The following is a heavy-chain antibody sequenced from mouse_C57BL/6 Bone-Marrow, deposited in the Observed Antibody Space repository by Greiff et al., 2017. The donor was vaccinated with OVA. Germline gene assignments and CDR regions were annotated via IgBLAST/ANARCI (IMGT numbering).Heavy chain of an antibody. V-gene: IGHV5-17*01. D-gene: IGHD4-1*01. Sequence: EVKLVESGGGLVKPGGSLKLSCAASGFTFSDSGMHWVRQAPEKGLEWVAYISSGSSTIYYADTVKGRFTISRDNAKNTLFLQMTSLRSEDTAMYYCARTGTVYYYAMDYWGQGTSVTVSS. CDR3: ARTGTVYYYAMDY. J-gene: IGHJ4*01. CDR2: ISSGSSTI. CDR1: GFTFSDSG.